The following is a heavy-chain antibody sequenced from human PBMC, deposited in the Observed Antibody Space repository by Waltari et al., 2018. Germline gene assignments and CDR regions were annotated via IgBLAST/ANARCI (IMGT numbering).Heavy chain of an antibody. CDR2: IDYSGRT. CDR3: ARGRTGTTGCDP. D-gene: IGHD1-7*01. J-gene: IGHJ5*02. V-gene: IGHV4-59*01. Sequence: QVQLQESGPGLVKPSETLSLTCTVSGGSISSYYWSWIRQPPGKGLAWIGYIDYSGRTNSNPSLKSRVTRSVDTAKNQFSLKLSSGTAADTAVYYCARGRTGTTGCDPWGQGTLVTVSS. CDR1: GGSISSYY.